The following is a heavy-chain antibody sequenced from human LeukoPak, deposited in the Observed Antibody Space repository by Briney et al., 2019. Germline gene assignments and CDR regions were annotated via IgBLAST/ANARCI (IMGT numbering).Heavy chain of an antibody. CDR3: ARETGSYKGNYFDY. V-gene: IGHV1-18*04. CDR2: ISAYNGNT. D-gene: IGHD3-9*01. Sequence: GASVKVSCKASGYTFTDYGISWVRQAPGQGLEWMGWISAYNGNTNYAQKLQGRVTMTTDTSTSTAYMEVRSLRSDDTVVYYCARETGSYKGNYFDYWGQGALVTVSS. CDR1: GYTFTDYG. J-gene: IGHJ4*02.